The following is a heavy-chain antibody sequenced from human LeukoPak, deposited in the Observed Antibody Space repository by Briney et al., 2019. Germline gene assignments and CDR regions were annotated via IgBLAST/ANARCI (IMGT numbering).Heavy chain of an antibody. V-gene: IGHV4-34*01. D-gene: IGHD1-26*01. CDR1: GGSCSGYY. CDR3: ALTWGDY. J-gene: IGHJ4*02. CDR2: INHSGST. Sequence: SETLSLTCAVYGGSCSGYYWSWIRQPPGKGLEWIGEINHSGSTNYNPSLKSRVTISVDTSKNQFSLKLSSVTAADTAVYYCALTWGDYWGQGTLVTVSS.